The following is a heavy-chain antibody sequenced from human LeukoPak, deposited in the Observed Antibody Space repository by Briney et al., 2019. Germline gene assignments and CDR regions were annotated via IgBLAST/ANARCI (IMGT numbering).Heavy chain of an antibody. CDR2: ISSSSSTI. CDR3: ARDEERYFDWLLSKGHYYYGMDV. D-gene: IGHD3-9*01. CDR1: GFTFSSYS. J-gene: IGHJ6*02. Sequence: GGSLRLSCAASGFTFSSYSMNWVRQAQGKGLEWVSYISSSSSTIYYSDSVKGRFTISRDNAKNSLYLQMNSLRAEDTAVYYCARDEERYFDWLLSKGHYYYGMDVWGQGTTVTVSS. V-gene: IGHV3-48*01.